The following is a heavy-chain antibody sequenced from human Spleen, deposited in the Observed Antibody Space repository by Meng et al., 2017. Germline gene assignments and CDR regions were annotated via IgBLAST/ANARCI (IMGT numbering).Heavy chain of an antibody. Sequence: QVQLVESGGGVVQPGRSLSLSCSTSGFSFRDYAMHWVRQAPGKGLEWVALILYDGRDQYYADSVKGRFTISRDQAKNTLFLQMNSLRVEDTAVYYCVRERRGYYAEHWGQGTLVTVSS. D-gene: IGHD4-17*01. CDR2: ILYDGRDQ. CDR3: VRERRGYYAEH. V-gene: IGHV3-30*04. CDR1: GFSFRDYA. J-gene: IGHJ4*02.